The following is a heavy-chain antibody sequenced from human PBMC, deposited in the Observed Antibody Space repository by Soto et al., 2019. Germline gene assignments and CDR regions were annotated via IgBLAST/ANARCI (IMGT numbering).Heavy chain of an antibody. Sequence: GGSLRLSCAASGFTFSDYYMSWIRQAPGKGLEWISHINGSGYIIYYADSVKGRFTISRDNAKNSLYLQMNSLRAEDTAVYYCARYISSGWFDPWGQGTLVTVSS. J-gene: IGHJ5*02. CDR2: INGSGYII. V-gene: IGHV3-11*01. D-gene: IGHD1-26*01. CDR1: GFTFSDYY. CDR3: ARYISSGWFDP.